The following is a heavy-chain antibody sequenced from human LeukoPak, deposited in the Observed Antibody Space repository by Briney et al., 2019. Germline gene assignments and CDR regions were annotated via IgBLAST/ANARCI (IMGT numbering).Heavy chain of an antibody. J-gene: IGHJ4*02. CDR3: ARGYGGKLYYFDY. CDR2: IYTSGST. CDR1: GGSISSSSYY. D-gene: IGHD4-23*01. Sequence: SETLSLTCTVSGGSISSSSYYWSWIRQPAGKGLEWIGRIYTSGSTNYNPSLKSRVTISVDTSKNQFSLKLSSVTAADTAVYYCARGYGGKLYYFDYWGQGTLVTVSS. V-gene: IGHV4-61*02.